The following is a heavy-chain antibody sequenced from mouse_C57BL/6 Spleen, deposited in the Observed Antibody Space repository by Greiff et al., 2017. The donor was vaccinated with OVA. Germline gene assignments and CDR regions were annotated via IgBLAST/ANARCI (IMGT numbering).Heavy chain of an antibody. CDR2: INPNNGGT. D-gene: IGHD2-5*01. Sequence: VQLQQSGPELVKPGASVKISCKASGYTFTDYYMNWVKQSHGKSLEWIGDINPNNGGTSYNQKFTGKATLTVDKSSSTAYMELRSLTSEDSAVYYCAREGVYSNAMDYWGQGTSVTVSS. CDR1: GYTFTDYY. V-gene: IGHV1-26*01. CDR3: AREGVYSNAMDY. J-gene: IGHJ4*01.